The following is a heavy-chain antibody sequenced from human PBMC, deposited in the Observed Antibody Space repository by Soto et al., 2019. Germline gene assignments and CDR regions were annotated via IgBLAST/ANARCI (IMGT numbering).Heavy chain of an antibody. CDR3: GPGQYFSDY. CDR1: GFTSSSYG. CDR2: ISYDGSDK. Sequence: QVQLVESGGGVVQPGRSLRLSCAASGFTSSSYGMHWVRQAPGKGLEWVALISYDGSDKYYADSVKGRFTISRDNSKNTLYLQMNSLRVEDTAVYYCGPGQYFSDYWGQGTLVTVSS. J-gene: IGHJ4*02. V-gene: IGHV3-30*03.